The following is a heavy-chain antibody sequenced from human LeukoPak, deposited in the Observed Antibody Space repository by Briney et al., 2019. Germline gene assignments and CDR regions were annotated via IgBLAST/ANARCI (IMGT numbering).Heavy chain of an antibody. CDR2: ISSSSSSYI. CDR3: ARIPRSARAFDI. D-gene: IGHD2-21*01. Sequence: GGSLRLSCAASGFTFSSYSMNWVRQAPGKGLEWVSSISSSSSSYIYYADSVKGRFTISRDNAKNSLYLQMNSLRAEDTAVYYCARIPRSARAFDIWGQGTMVTVSS. V-gene: IGHV3-21*01. CDR1: GFTFSSYS. J-gene: IGHJ3*02.